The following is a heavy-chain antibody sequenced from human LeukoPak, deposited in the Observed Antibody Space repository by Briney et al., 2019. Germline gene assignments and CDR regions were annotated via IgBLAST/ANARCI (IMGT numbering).Heavy chain of an antibody. V-gene: IGHV3-11*01. CDR3: ARGQYYYDSSGYLSGGSYYFDY. D-gene: IGHD3-22*01. CDR2: ISSNGSTI. CDR1: GFTFSDYY. J-gene: IGHJ4*02. Sequence: GGSLRLSCAASGFTFSDYYMSWIRQAPGKGLEWVSYISSNGSTIYYADSVKGRFTISRDNAKNSLYLQMNSLRAEDTAVYYCARGQYYYDSSGYLSGGSYYFDYWGQGTLVTVSS.